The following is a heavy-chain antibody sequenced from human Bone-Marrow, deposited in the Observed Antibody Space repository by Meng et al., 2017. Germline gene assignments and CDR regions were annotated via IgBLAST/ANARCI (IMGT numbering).Heavy chain of an antibody. V-gene: IGHV3-7*01. J-gene: IGHJ4*02. CDR1: GFTLSSYW. CDR2: IKQDGSEK. CDR3: ARIGSAYERGLFDY. Sequence: GESLKISCAASGFTLSSYWMSWVRQAPGRGLEWVANIKQDGSEKYYVDSVKGRFTISRDNAKNALYLQMSSLRAEDTAVYYCARIGSAYERGLFDYWGQGTLVTVSS. D-gene: IGHD5-12*01.